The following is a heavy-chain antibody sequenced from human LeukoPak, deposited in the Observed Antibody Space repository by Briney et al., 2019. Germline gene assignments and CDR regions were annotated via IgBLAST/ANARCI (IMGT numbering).Heavy chain of an antibody. CDR2: IWFDGSNK. CDR1: GFTFSIYA. D-gene: IGHD4-11*01. V-gene: IGHV3-33*08. Sequence: PGRSLRLSCAASGFTFSIYAKHWVRQAPGKGLEWVAIIWFDGSNKHHADSVKGRFTISRDNSKNTLYLQMNSLRAEDTAVYYCARVSAGYSNYEALDYWGQGTLVTVSS. CDR3: ARVSAGYSNYEALDY. J-gene: IGHJ4*02.